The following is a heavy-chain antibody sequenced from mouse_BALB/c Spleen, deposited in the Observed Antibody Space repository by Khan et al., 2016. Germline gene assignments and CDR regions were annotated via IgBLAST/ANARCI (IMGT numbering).Heavy chain of an antibody. D-gene: IGHD1-1*01. CDR3: ASYYGSCYYAMDY. Sequence: QVQLKESGAELAKPGASVKMSCKASGYTFTSYWMHWVKQRPGQGLEWIGYINPSTGYTEYNQKFKDKATLTADKSSSTAYMQLSSLTSEDSAVYYCASYYGSCYYAMDYWGQGTSVTVSS. J-gene: IGHJ4*01. CDR1: GYTFTSYW. CDR2: INPSTGYT. V-gene: IGHV1-7*01.